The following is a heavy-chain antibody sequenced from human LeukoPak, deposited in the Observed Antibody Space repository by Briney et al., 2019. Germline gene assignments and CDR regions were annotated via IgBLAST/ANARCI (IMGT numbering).Heavy chain of an antibody. CDR2: IRSKAYGGTT. Sequence: GGSLRLSCTASGFTFGDYAMSWVRQAPGKVLEWVGFIRSKAYGGTTEYAASVKGRFTISRDDSKSIAYLQMNSLKTEDTAVYYCTSRAMVRGVLEFDYWGQGTLVTVSS. CDR1: GFTFGDYA. J-gene: IGHJ4*02. D-gene: IGHD3-10*01. V-gene: IGHV3-49*04. CDR3: TSRAMVRGVLEFDY.